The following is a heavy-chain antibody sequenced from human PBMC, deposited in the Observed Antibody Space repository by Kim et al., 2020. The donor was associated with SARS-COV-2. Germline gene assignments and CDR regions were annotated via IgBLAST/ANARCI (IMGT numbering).Heavy chain of an antibody. J-gene: IGHJ4*02. V-gene: IGHV3-74*01. Sequence: GGSLRLSCAASGSIFSRSWMHWVRQAPGKGLVWVSRINSDGSSTNYADSVKGRLTISRDNAKNTLNLQMNSLRAEDTAVYYCVREGFGDWGQGTLVTVS. CDR2: INSDGSST. D-gene: IGHD3-10*01. CDR1: GSIFSRSW. CDR3: VREGFGD.